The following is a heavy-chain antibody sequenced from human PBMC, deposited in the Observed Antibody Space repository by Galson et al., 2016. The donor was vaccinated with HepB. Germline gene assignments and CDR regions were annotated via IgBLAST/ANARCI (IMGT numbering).Heavy chain of an antibody. CDR2: IYYSGST. CDR3: ARGYSGNYYYFSY. Sequence: SETLSLTCTVSDGSIGSSTYYWGWIRQPPGKGLEWIGTIYYSGSTYYKPSLKSRVTISVDTSKNQFSLKLTSVTAADTAVYYCARGYSGNYYYFSYWGQGTLVTVSS. D-gene: IGHD1-26*01. J-gene: IGHJ4*02. CDR1: DGSIGSSTYY. V-gene: IGHV4-39*01.